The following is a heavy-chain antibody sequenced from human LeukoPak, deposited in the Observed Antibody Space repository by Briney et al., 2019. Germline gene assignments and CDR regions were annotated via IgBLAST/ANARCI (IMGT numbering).Heavy chain of an antibody. CDR1: SFTPSSHG. D-gene: IGHD1-7*01. CDR2: IDSSATST. Sequence: GGSLRLSCAASSFTPSSHGMAWVRQAPGQGLEWISTIDSSATSTCYADSVKGRFTISRDNSMNTFFLQMNSLRAEDTALYYCARILLTGTGRGYSDYWGQGVLVTVSS. V-gene: IGHV3-23*05. CDR3: ARILLTGTGRGYSDY. J-gene: IGHJ4*02.